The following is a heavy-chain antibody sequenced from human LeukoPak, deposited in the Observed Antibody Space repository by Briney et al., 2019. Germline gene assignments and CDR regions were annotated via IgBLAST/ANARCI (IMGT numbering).Heavy chain of an antibody. CDR3: AKIISDWSRGAFDI. D-gene: IGHD6-19*01. CDR2: ISSSGNYI. CDR1: GFTFSSYS. Sequence: GGSLRLSCAASGFTFSSYSMNWVRQAPGKGLEWVSSISSSGNYIYYADSVKGRLTISRDNAKNSLYLQMNSLRAEDTAVYYCAKIISDWSRGAFDIWGQGTMVTVSS. J-gene: IGHJ3*02. V-gene: IGHV3-21*01.